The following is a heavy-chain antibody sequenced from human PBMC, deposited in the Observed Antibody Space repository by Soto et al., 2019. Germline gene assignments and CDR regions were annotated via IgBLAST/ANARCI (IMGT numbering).Heavy chain of an antibody. CDR3: AREPYGDPFLGMDV. D-gene: IGHD4-17*01. CDR2: ISGSGSTL. Sequence: QVQLVESGGGLVKPGGSLRLSCAASGFTFSDYYINWIRQAPGKGLEWVSYISGSGSTLYYADSVDGRFTISRDNAKNSLYLQMNSLRAEDTAVYYCAREPYGDPFLGMDVWGKGTTVTVSS. J-gene: IGHJ6*03. CDR1: GFTFSDYY. V-gene: IGHV3-11*01.